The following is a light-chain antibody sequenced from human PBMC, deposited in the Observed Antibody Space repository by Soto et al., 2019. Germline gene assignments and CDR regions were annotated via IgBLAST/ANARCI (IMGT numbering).Light chain of an antibody. V-gene: IGLV2-8*01. CDR2: EVS. CDR1: SSDVGGYDF. CDR3: SSYAGSNNYV. Sequence: QSALTQPPSASGSPGQSVTISCTGTSSDVGGYDFVSWYQQNPGKAPKLMIHEVSKRPSGVPDRFSGSKSGNTASLTVSGLQAEDEADYYCSSYAGSNNYVFGTGTKLTVL. J-gene: IGLJ1*01.